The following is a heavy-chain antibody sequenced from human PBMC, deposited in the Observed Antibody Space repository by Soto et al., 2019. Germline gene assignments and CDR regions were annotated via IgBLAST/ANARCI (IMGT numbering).Heavy chain of an antibody. J-gene: IGHJ6*02. CDR1: GYTFTSYD. CDR2: IIPIFGTA. V-gene: IGHV1-69*13. D-gene: IGHD6-13*01. Sequence: SVKVSCKASGYTFTSYDINWVRQATGQGLEWMGGIIPIFGTANYAQKFQGRVTITADESTSTAYMELSSLRSEDTAVYYCARPPGGGSRARGNYYYYGMDVWAQGTTVTVSS. CDR3: ARPPGGGSRARGNYYYYGMDV.